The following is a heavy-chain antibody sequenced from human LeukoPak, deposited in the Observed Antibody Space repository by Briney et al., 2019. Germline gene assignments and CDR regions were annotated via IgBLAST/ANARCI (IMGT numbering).Heavy chain of an antibody. Sequence: GGSLRLSCAASGFTFRTYWMTWVRQAPGKGRGWVANINQDGSEKYSADSVKGRFTISRDNAKKSLYLQMNSLRAEDTAVYYCARDLSPYYDSSAYYDAFDIWGQGTMVTVSS. D-gene: IGHD3-22*01. CDR1: GFTFRTYW. V-gene: IGHV3-7*01. CDR3: ARDLSPYYDSSAYYDAFDI. J-gene: IGHJ3*02. CDR2: INQDGSEK.